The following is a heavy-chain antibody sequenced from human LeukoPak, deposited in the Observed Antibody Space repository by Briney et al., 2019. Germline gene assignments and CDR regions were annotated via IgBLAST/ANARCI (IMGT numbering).Heavy chain of an antibody. CDR2: IIPIFGTA. V-gene: IGHV1-69*01. Sequence: ASVKVSCKASGGTFSSYAISWVRQAPGQGLEWMGGIIPIFGTANYAQKFQGRVTITADESTSTAYMELRSLRSDDTAVYYCARDRIYGWYPSWRFDPWGQGTLVTVSS. J-gene: IGHJ5*02. CDR1: GGTFSSYA. CDR3: ARDRIYGWYPSWRFDP. D-gene: IGHD6-19*01.